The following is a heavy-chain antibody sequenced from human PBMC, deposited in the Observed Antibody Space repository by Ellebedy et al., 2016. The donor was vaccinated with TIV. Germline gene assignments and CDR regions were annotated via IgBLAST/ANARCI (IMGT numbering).Heavy chain of an antibody. V-gene: IGHV1-69*13. Sequence: ASVKVSCKASGGTFSSYAISWVRQAPGQGLEWMGGIIPIFGTANYAQKFQGRVTITADESTSTAYMELSSLRSEDTAVYYCARDSPARSSWEYYYYYYGMDVWGQGTTVTVSS. CDR3: ARDSPARSSWEYYYYYYGMDV. CDR2: IIPIFGTA. CDR1: GGTFSSYA. D-gene: IGHD6-13*01. J-gene: IGHJ6*02.